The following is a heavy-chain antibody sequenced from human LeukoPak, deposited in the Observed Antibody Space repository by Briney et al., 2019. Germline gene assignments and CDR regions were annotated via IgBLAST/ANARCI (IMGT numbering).Heavy chain of an antibody. CDR2: IYTSGST. CDR3: ARDRGVRKDYYYYYGMDI. J-gene: IGHJ6*02. Sequence: SETLSLTCTVSGGSISSYYWSWIRQPAGKGLEWIGRIYTSGSTNYNPSPKSRVTMSVDTSKNQFSLKLSSVTAADTAVYYCARDRGVRKDYYYYYGMDIWGQGTTVTVSS. CDR1: GGSISSYY. D-gene: IGHD3-10*01. V-gene: IGHV4-4*07.